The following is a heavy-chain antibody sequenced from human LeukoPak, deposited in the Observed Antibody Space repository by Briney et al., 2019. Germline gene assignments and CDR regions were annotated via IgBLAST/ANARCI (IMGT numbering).Heavy chain of an antibody. J-gene: IGHJ4*02. Sequence: SETLSLTCAVYGGSFSGYYWSWIRQPPGKGLEWIGYIYSSGSTNYNPSLKSRVTISVDTSKNQFSLELSSVTAADTAVYYCARGAAATYWGQGTLVTVSS. V-gene: IGHV4-59*01. CDR2: IYSSGST. CDR1: GGSFSGYY. D-gene: IGHD6-13*01. CDR3: ARGAAATY.